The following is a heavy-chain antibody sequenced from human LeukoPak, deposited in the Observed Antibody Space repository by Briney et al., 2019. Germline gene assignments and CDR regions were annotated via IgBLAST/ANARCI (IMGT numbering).Heavy chain of an antibody. CDR3: ARGTASLFDY. V-gene: IGHV4-31*03. J-gene: IGHJ4*02. CDR1: GGSISSGGYY. Sequence: PSETLFLTCTVSGGSISSGGYYWSWIRQHPGKGLEWIGYIYYSGSTYYNPSLKSRVTISVDTSKNQFSLKLSSVTAADTAVYYCARGTASLFDYWGQGTLVTVSS. CDR2: IYYSGST. D-gene: IGHD1-1*01.